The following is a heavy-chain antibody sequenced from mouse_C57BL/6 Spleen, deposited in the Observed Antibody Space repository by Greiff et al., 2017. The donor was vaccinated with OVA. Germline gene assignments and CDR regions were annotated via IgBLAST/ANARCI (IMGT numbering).Heavy chain of an antibody. V-gene: IGHV1-82*01. CDR1: GYAFSSYW. CDR2: IYPGDGDT. Sequence: QVQLQQSGPELVKPGASVKISCKASGYAFSSYWMNWVKQRPGQGLEWIGRIYPGDGDTNYNGKFKGKATLTADKSSSTAYMQLSSLTSEDSVVYCCARSVGPAWFAYWGQGTLVTVSA. J-gene: IGHJ3*01. D-gene: IGHD1-1*02. CDR3: ARSVGPAWFAY.